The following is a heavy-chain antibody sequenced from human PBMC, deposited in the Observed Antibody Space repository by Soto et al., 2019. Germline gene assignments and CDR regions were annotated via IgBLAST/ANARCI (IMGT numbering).Heavy chain of an antibody. CDR1: GFSLSTSAVG. D-gene: IGHD5-12*01. V-gene: IGHV2-5*02. J-gene: IGHJ5*02. CDR2: IYWDDDN. CDR3: VHTTGWLHTT. Sequence: QITLKESGPTLVKPTQTLTLSCTFSGFSLSTSAVGVAWLRQPPGKALERLALIYWDDDNRYSPSLKSRLTITKDTSKNPVILTMINVDPVDTATYYCVHTTGWLHTTWGQGTLVTVSS.